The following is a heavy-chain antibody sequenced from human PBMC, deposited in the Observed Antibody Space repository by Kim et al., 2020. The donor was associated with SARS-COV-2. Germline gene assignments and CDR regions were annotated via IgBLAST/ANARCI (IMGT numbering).Heavy chain of an antibody. Sequence: SETLSLTCAVYGGSFSGYYWSWIRQPPGKGLEWIGEINHSGSTNYNPSLKSRVTISVDTSKNQFSLKLSSVTAADTAVYYCARGEQQLVFPYWGQGTLVTVSS. CDR1: GGSFSGYY. CDR3: ARGEQQLVFPY. V-gene: IGHV4-34*01. J-gene: IGHJ4*02. D-gene: IGHD6-13*01. CDR2: INHSGST.